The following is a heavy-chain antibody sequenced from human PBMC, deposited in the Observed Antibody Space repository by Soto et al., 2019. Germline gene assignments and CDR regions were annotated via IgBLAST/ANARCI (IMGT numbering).Heavy chain of an antibody. CDR3: ARDRYDLPGMDV. Sequence: GGSLRLSCAASGFTFSSYDMHWVRQATGKGLEWVSAIGTAGVTYYPGSVKGRFTISRENAKNSLYLQMNSLRAGDTAVYYCARDRYDLPGMDVWGKGTTVTVSS. D-gene: IGHD3-3*01. V-gene: IGHV3-13*01. J-gene: IGHJ6*04. CDR1: GFTFSSYD. CDR2: IGTAGVT.